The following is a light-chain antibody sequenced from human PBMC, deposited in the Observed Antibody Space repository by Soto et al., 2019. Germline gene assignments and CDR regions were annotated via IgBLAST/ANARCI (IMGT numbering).Light chain of an antibody. V-gene: IGLV4-69*01. Sequence: QPVLTQSPSASASLGASVKLTCTLSRGHSNYAIAWHQQQSEKGPRYLMNLNSDGSHRKGDGIPDRFSGSSSGAARYLTVSSLQYEAEDDYYCHTWGYGIVVFGGGTKVTVL. CDR2: LNSDGSH. CDR1: RGHSNYA. CDR3: HTWGYGIVV. J-gene: IGLJ2*01.